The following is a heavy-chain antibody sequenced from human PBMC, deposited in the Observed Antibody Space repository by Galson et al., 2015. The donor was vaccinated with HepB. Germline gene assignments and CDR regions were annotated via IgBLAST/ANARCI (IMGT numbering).Heavy chain of an antibody. Sequence: SVKVSCKASGYTFTSYYMHWVRQAPGQGLEWMGIINPSSGTTSYAQKFQGRVTMTRDTSTGTIYMDLSSLRSEDTAVYYCARDSPLAYCGGDCFPIPYWGQGTLVTVSS. CDR3: ARDSPLAYCGGDCFPIPY. J-gene: IGHJ4*02. CDR2: INPSSGTT. CDR1: GYTFTSYY. D-gene: IGHD2-21*02. V-gene: IGHV1-46*01.